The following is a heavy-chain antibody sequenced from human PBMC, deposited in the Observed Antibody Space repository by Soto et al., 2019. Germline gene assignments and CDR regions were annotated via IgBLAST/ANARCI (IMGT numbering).Heavy chain of an antibody. CDR3: ARGPKMATIGYYYYYYGMDV. CDR1: GGSISSYY. D-gene: IGHD5-12*01. V-gene: IGHV4-59*01. J-gene: IGHJ6*02. CDR2: IYYSGST. Sequence: SETLSLTCTVSGGSISSYYWSWIRQPPGKGLEWIGYIYYSGSTNFNPSLKSRVTISVDTSKNQFSLKLSSVTAADTAVYYCARGPKMATIGYYYYYYGMDVWGQGTTVTVSS.